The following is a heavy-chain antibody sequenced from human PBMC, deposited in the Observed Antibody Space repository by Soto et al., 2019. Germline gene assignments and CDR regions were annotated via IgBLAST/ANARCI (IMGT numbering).Heavy chain of an antibody. CDR1: GGTFSSYA. V-gene: IGHV1-69*13. CDR2: IIPIFGTA. J-gene: IGHJ6*02. Sequence: ASVKVSCKASGGTFSSYAISWVRQAPGQGLERMGGIIPIFGTANYAQKFQGRVTITADESTSTAYMELSSLRSEDTAVYYCANGECSGTSCYPHLPVYYYYDGMDVWGQGTTVTV. CDR3: ANGECSGTSCYPHLPVYYYYDGMDV. D-gene: IGHD2-2*01.